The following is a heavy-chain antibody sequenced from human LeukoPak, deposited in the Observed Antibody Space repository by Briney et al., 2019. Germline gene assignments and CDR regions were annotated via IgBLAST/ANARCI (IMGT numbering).Heavy chain of an antibody. V-gene: IGHV3-33*01. CDR1: GFTFSSYG. CDR2: IWYDGSNK. CDR3: AREAGYDYVWGSYRGPFDY. Sequence: GGSLRLSCAASGFTFSSYGMHWVRQAPGEGLEWVAVIWYDGSNKYYADSVKGRFTISRDNSKNTLYLQMNSLRAEDTAVYYCAREAGYDYVWGSYRGPFDYWGQGTLVTVSS. D-gene: IGHD3-16*02. J-gene: IGHJ4*02.